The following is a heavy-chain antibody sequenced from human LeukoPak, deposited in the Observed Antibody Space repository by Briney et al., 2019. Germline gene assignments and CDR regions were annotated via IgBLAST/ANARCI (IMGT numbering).Heavy chain of an antibody. V-gene: IGHV3-23*01. CDR1: GFTFSSYA. Sequence: GGSLRLSCAASGFTFSSYAMSWVRQAPGKGLEWVSVISGSAGSTHYADSVKGRFTISRDKSKNTLYLQVNSLRAEDTAVYYCAKLRGVAAAGHPYFDYWGQGTLVTVSS. J-gene: IGHJ4*02. CDR3: AKLRGVAAAGHPYFDY. CDR2: ISGSAGST. D-gene: IGHD6-13*01.